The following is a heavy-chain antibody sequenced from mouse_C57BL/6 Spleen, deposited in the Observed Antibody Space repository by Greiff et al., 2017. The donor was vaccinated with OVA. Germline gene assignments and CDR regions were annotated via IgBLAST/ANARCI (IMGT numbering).Heavy chain of an antibody. J-gene: IGHJ4*01. CDR2: IRNKANGYTT. CDR1: GFTFTDYY. V-gene: IGHV7-3*01. Sequence: EVQRVESGGGLVQPGGSLSLSCAASGFTFTDYYMSWVRQPPGKALEWLGFIRNKANGYTTAYSASVQGRFTISSDNSQSIHYLQMKALRSEDCATYYCARYLLFRMDYWGQGTSVTVSS. CDR3: ARYLLFRMDY.